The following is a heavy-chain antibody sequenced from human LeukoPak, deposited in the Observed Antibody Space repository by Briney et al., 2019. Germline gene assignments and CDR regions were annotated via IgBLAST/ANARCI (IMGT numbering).Heavy chain of an antibody. CDR2: IYHSGST. CDR3: ARIVALYYYGMDV. D-gene: IGHD5-12*01. V-gene: IGHV4-4*02. J-gene: IGHJ6*02. CDR1: GGSISSSNW. Sequence: SWTLSLTCAVSGGSISSSNWWSWVRQPPGKGLEWIGEIYHSGSTNYNPSLESRVTISVDKSKNQFSLKLSSVTAADTAVYYCARIVALYYYGMDVWGQGTTVTVSS.